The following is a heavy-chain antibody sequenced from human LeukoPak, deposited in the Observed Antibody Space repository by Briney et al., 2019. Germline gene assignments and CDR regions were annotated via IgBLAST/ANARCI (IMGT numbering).Heavy chain of an antibody. CDR3: ARQGIGYCSSTSCYTNHDAFDI. J-gene: IGHJ3*02. CDR2: IYYSGST. CDR1: GGSISSYY. D-gene: IGHD2-2*01. V-gene: IGHV4-59*08. Sequence: PSETLSITCTVSGGSISSYYSSWIRQPPGKGLEWIGYIYYSGSTNYNPSLKSRVTISVDTSKNQFSLKLSSVTAADTAVYYCARQGIGYCSSTSCYTNHDAFDIWGQGTMVTVSS.